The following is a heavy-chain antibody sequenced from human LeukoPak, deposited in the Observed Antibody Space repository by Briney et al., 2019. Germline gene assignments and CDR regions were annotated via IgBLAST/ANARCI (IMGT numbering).Heavy chain of an antibody. V-gene: IGHV4-39*07. D-gene: IGHD5-18*01. J-gene: IGHJ4*02. CDR3: AREENTAMVRKFDY. CDR1: AGSVTTNYY. Sequence: PSETLSLTCAVSAGSVTTNYYWGWIRQPPGKGLEWIGSIYYSGSTYYNPSLKSRVTISVDTSKNQFSLKLSSVTAADTAVYYCAREENTAMVRKFDYWGQGTLVTVSS. CDR2: IYYSGST.